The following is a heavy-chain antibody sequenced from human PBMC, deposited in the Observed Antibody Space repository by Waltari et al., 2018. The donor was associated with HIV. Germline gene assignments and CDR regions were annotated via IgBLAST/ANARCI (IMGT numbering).Heavy chain of an antibody. CDR3: AREKGVYCSGGSCQGWFDP. D-gene: IGHD2-15*01. CDR1: GGSTSSYY. Sequence: QVQLQESGPGLVKPSETLSLTCTVSGGSTSSYYWSWIRQPPGKGLEWIGYIYYSGSTNYNPSLKSRVTISVDTSKNQFSLKLSSVTAADTAVYYCAREKGVYCSGGSCQGWFDPWGQGTLVTVSS. V-gene: IGHV4-59*01. J-gene: IGHJ5*02. CDR2: IYYSGST.